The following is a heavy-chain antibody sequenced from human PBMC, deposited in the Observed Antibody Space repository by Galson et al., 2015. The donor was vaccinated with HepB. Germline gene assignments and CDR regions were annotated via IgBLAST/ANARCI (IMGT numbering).Heavy chain of an antibody. J-gene: IGHJ4*02. D-gene: IGHD3-3*01. CDR2: ISWDSGIL. CDR3: VRVGDDFWGGFYD. CDR1: GFSPHDHA. V-gene: IGHV3-9*02. Sequence: SLRLSCATSGFSPHDHAIHWVRQPPGKGLEWVSGISWDSGILGYADSVKGRFTISRDNGQNVVYLQMNNLRIEDTALYHCVRVGDDFWGGFYDWGQGTLVTVSS.